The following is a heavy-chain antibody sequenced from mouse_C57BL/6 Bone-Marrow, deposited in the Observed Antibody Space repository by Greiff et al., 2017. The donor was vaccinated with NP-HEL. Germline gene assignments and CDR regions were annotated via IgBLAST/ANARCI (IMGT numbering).Heavy chain of an antibody. J-gene: IGHJ3*01. CDR2: IHPNSGST. D-gene: IGHD1-1*01. CDR1: GYTFTSYW. CDR3: AEDYYGSSQGFAY. Sequence: QVQLQQSGAELVKPGASVKLSCKASGYTFTSYWMHWVKQRPGQGLEWIGMIHPNSGSTNYNEKFKSKATLTVDKSSSTAYMQLSSLTSEDSAVYYCAEDYYGSSQGFAYWGQGTLVTVSA. V-gene: IGHV1-64*01.